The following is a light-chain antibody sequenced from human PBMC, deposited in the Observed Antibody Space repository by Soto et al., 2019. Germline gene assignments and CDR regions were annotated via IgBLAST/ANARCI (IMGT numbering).Light chain of an antibody. Sequence: QSSLTQPASVSGAPGQSITISCTGTNSDVGGYNYVSWYQQHPGKAPKLVIYDVSNRPSGVSNRFSGSKSGNTASLTISGLQAEDEADYYCSSFTSSSTLYVFGTGTKVTVL. CDR3: SSFTSSSTLYV. J-gene: IGLJ1*01. CDR1: NSDVGGYNY. CDR2: DVS. V-gene: IGLV2-14*01.